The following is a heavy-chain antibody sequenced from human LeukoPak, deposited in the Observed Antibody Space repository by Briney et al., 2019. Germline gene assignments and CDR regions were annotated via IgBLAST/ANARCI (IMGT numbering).Heavy chain of an antibody. CDR1: VGSITSSGYF. D-gene: IGHD1-26*01. Sequence: SETLSLTCTVSVGSITSSGYFWTWIRQPAGKGLEWLGRMQTSGNTNYNPSLKGRVTISMDMSKNQFSLKLSSVTAADTAVYYCARGLSDAWEVQAYWGQGTLVTVSS. CDR3: ARGLSDAWEVQAY. V-gene: IGHV4-61*02. J-gene: IGHJ4*02. CDR2: MQTSGNT.